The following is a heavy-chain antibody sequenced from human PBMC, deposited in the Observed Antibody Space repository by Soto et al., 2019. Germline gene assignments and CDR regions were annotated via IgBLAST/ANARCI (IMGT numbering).Heavy chain of an antibody. J-gene: IGHJ4*01. D-gene: IGHD4-17*01. CDR2: IYSSGTT. V-gene: IGHV4-30-4*01. CDR3: ARGADYGDTVREYFFDL. CDR1: CVSINNHPYF. Sequence: PSETLSLTCTVSCVSINNHPYFWGWIRQHPEKGLEWIGYIYSSGTTYFNPSLLSRVGMSLDTSGNRFSLRLTSVTAADTAVYYCARGADYGDTVREYFFDLLGKGALVTVSS.